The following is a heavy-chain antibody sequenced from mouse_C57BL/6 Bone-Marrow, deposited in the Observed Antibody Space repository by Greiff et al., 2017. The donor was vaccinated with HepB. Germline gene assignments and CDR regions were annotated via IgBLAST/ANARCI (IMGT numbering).Heavy chain of an antibody. CDR1: GYAFSSSW. Sequence: QVQLQQSGPELVKPGASVKISCKASGYAFSSSWMNWVKQRPGKGLEWIGRIYPGDGDTNYNGKFKGKATLTADKSSSTAYMQLSSLTSEDSAVYFCARSPFYGSSYDWYFDVWGTGTTVTVSS. CDR3: ARSPFYGSSYDWYFDV. CDR2: IYPGDGDT. V-gene: IGHV1-82*01. J-gene: IGHJ1*03. D-gene: IGHD1-1*01.